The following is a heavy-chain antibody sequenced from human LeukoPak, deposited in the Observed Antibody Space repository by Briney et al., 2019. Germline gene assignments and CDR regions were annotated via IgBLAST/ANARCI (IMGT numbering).Heavy chain of an antibody. CDR2: ISWNSGSI. CDR3: AKEGDGYPQGYFDY. D-gene: IGHD5-24*01. J-gene: IGHJ4*02. Sequence: TGRSLRLSCAASGFTFDDYAMHWVRQAPGKGLEWVSGISWNSGSIGYADSVKGRFTISRDNAKNSLYLQMNSLRAEDMALYYCAKEGDGYPQGYFDYWGQGTLVTVSS. V-gene: IGHV3-9*03. CDR1: GFTFDDYA.